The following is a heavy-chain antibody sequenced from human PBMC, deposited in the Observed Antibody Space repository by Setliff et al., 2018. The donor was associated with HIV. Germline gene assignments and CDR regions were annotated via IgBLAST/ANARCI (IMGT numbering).Heavy chain of an antibody. CDR1: GASIGNSHYY. D-gene: IGHD5-18*01. J-gene: IGHJ6*03. CDR2: IYYNGSP. CDR3: ARHCGYSPGQICYYYLDI. Sequence: SETLSLTCSVSGASIGNSHYYWGWIRQPPGKGLEWVASIYYNGSPFYNPSLKSRVTISVDTSKNQFSLNLSSVTAADTAVYYCARHCGYSPGQICYYYLDIWGKGTTVTVSS. V-gene: IGHV4-39*01.